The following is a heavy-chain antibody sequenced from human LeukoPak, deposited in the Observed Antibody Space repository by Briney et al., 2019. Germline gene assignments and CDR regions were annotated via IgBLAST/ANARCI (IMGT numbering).Heavy chain of an antibody. D-gene: IGHD5-18*01. CDR2: IYYGGST. CDR1: GGSISSSSYY. V-gene: IGHV4-61*05. CDR3: AGSPGGYSYGQFDY. Sequence: SETLSLTCTVSGGSISSSSYYWGWIRQPPGKGLEWIGYIYYGGSTNYNPSLKSRVTISVDTSKNQFSLKLSSVTAADTAVYYCAGSPGGYSYGQFDYWGQGTLVTVSS. J-gene: IGHJ4*02.